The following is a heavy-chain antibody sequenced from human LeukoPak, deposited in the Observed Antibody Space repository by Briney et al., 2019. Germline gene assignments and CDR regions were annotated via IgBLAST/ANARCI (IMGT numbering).Heavy chain of an antibody. J-gene: IGHJ4*02. CDR2: ISYDGSNK. D-gene: IGHD6-13*01. CDR3: AKAAADPYFDY. CDR1: GFTFSSYA. Sequence: GGSLRLSCAASGFTFSSYAMHWVCQAPGKGLEWVAVISYDGSNKYYADSVKGRFTISRDNSKNTLYLQMNSLRAEDTAVYYCAKAAADPYFDYWGQGTLVTVSS. V-gene: IGHV3-30*04.